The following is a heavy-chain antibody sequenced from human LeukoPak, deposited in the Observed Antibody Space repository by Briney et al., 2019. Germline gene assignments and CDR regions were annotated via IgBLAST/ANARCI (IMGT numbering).Heavy chain of an antibody. CDR2: IYYSGST. V-gene: IGHV4-31*03. J-gene: IGHJ4*02. Sequence: SETLSLTCTVSGGSISSGGYYWSWIRQHPGKGLEWIGYIYYSGSTYYNPSLKSRVTISVDTSKNQFSLKLSSVTAADTAVYYCARDLGDGHDHRFDYWGQGNPGHRLL. D-gene: IGHD1-26*01. CDR3: ARDLGDGHDHRFDY. CDR1: GGSISSGGYY.